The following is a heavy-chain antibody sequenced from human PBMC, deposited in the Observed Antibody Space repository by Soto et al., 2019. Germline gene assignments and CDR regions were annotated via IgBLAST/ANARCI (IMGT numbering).Heavy chain of an antibody. CDR1: GFTVSSNY. CDR2: IYSGGST. CDR3: ARCGGSASSCFDFDS. J-gene: IGHJ4*02. Sequence: EVQLVESGGGLVQPGGSLRLSCAASGFTVSSNYMSWVRQAPGKGLEWVSAIYSGGSTYYADSVKGRYTISRDDAKNTLYFRVHSLRAEDTAVYYCARCGGSASSCFDFDSWGKGTLFTFSS. D-gene: IGHD3-10*01. V-gene: IGHV3-66*01.